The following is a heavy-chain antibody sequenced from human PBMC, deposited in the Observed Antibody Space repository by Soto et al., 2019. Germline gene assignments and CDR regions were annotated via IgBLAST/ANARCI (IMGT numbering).Heavy chain of an antibody. Sequence: QVQLQESGPGLVKPSQTLSLTCTVSGGSISSGDYYWSWIRQPPGKGLEWIGYIYYSGSTYYNPSLKSRVTIAVDTSKNQFSLKLSSVTAADTAVYYCARYAPQHHWNYRPKRTYYYGMDVWGKGTTVTVSS. J-gene: IGHJ6*04. D-gene: IGHD1-7*01. CDR3: ARYAPQHHWNYRPKRTYYYGMDV. CDR1: GGSISSGDYY. CDR2: IYYSGST. V-gene: IGHV4-30-4*01.